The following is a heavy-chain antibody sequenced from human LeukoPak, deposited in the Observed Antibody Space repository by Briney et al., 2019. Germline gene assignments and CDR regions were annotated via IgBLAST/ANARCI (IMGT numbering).Heavy chain of an antibody. D-gene: IGHD1-7*01. CDR2: VYTSGST. Sequence: SETPSLTCSVSGGSISGYYWTWIRQPAGKGLEWIGRVYTSGSTHYNPSLKTRLTMSVDTSKNQFSLKLSSVTAADTAVYYCARLITGTTTAVDIWGHGTMVTVSS. CDR1: GGSISGYY. J-gene: IGHJ3*02. CDR3: ARLITGTTTAVDI. V-gene: IGHV4-4*07.